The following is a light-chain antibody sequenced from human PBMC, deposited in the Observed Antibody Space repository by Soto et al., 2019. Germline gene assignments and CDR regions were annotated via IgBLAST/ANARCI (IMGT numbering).Light chain of an antibody. J-gene: IGKJ5*01. CDR2: ESS. V-gene: IGKV3-11*01. CDR1: QSVSSS. Sequence: EIVLTQSPATLSLSPGERPTLSCRAIQSVSSSLAWYQQKPGQAPXXLXXESSNRATGIPARFSGSESVTDFTLTISSLQSEEFARYFCQQYEKWPPSITFGQGTRLEI. CDR3: QQYEKWPPSIT.